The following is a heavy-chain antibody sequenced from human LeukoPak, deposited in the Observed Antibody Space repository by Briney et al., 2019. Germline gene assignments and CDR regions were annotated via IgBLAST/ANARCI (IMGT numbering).Heavy chain of an antibody. J-gene: IGHJ5*02. CDR1: GWSFNDYY. CDR3: ARGQVPASRGYNWFDP. CDR2: INARGDT. D-gene: IGHD2-2*01. V-gene: IGHV4-34*01. Sequence: SETLSLTCAVYGWSFNDYYWNWIRQPPGKGLEWIGEINARGDTNYNPSLKSRVTISVDTSKKQFSLRLTSMIAADPALYYCARGQVPASRGYNWFDPWGQGTLVTVSS.